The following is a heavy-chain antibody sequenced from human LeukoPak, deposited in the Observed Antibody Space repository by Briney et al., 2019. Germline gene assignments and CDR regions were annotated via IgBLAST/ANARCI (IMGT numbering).Heavy chain of an antibody. Sequence: ASVKVSCKASGGTFSSYAISWVRQAPGQGLEWMGGIIPIFGTANYAQKFQGRVTITADESTSTAYMELSSLRSEDTAVYYCARASTTVTISYYYCYYYMDVWGKGTTVTVSS. CDR2: IIPIFGTA. J-gene: IGHJ6*03. CDR1: GGTFSSYA. CDR3: ARASTTVTISYYYCYYYMDV. V-gene: IGHV1-69*13. D-gene: IGHD4-11*01.